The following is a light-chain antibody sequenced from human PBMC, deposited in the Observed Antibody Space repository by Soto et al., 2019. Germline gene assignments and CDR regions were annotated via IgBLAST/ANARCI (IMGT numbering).Light chain of an antibody. V-gene: IGLV2-14*03. CDR2: DVS. Sequence: QSVLTQPASVSGSPGQSIAISCTGTSSDVGGYNYVSWYQHHPGKAPKLMIYDVSNRPSGVSNRFSGSKSGNTASLTISGLQAEDEADYYCSSYTSNNTVIFGGGTKVTVL. CDR1: SSDVGGYNY. J-gene: IGLJ2*01. CDR3: SSYTSNNTVI.